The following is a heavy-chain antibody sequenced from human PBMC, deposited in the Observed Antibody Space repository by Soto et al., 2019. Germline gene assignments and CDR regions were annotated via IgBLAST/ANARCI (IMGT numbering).Heavy chain of an antibody. CDR1: GFTFSTYA. Sequence: QVQLVESGGGVVQPGRSLRLSCAASGFTFSTYAMHWVRQAPGKGLEWVAVISYDGTNKYYADSVRGRFTISRDNSKNTLLLQMNSLRAEDTAVYYWAKDGGGYNYGYVMLDKYYDGMDVWGQGTTGTVSS. J-gene: IGHJ6*02. V-gene: IGHV3-30-3*01. CDR3: AKDGGGYNYGYVMLDKYYDGMDV. CDR2: ISYDGTNK. D-gene: IGHD5-18*01.